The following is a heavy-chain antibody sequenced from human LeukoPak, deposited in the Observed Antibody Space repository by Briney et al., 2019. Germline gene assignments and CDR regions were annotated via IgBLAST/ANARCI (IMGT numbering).Heavy chain of an antibody. D-gene: IGHD1-7*01. V-gene: IGHV1-69*02. CDR1: GGTFSSYT. CDR2: IIPFLGIA. J-gene: IGHJ4*02. CDR3: ARLMWRGTTTGPLDY. Sequence: SVKVSCKASGGTFSSYTISWVRQAPGQGLEWMVRIIPFLGIANYAQKFQGRVTITADTCTSTAYMELSSLRSEDTAVYYCARLMWRGTTTGPLDYWGQRTLVTVSS.